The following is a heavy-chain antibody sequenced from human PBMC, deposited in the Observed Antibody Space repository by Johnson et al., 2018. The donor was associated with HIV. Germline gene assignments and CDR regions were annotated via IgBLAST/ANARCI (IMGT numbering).Heavy chain of an antibody. CDR3: AKAFWSGYYPHAFDI. D-gene: IGHD3-3*01. J-gene: IGHJ3*02. Sequence: QVQLVESGGGVVQPGRSLRLSCAASGFTFSSYAMHWVRQAPGKGLEWVAVISYDGSNKYYADSVKGRFTISRDNAKNSLYLQMNSLRAEDTALYYCAKAFWSGYYPHAFDIWGQGTMVTVSS. CDR2: ISYDGSNK. V-gene: IGHV3-30*04. CDR1: GFTFSSYA.